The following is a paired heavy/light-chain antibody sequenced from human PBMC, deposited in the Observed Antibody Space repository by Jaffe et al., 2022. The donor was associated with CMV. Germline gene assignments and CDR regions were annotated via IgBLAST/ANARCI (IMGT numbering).Light chain of an antibody. Sequence: QAVLTQPSSLSASPGASASLTCTLRSGISVHTSRIYWYQQKPGSPPQYLLRYKSDSDKHQESGVPSRFSGSKDASANAGILLISGLQSEDEADYYCMIWYSSAWAIGGGTKLTVL. CDR1: SGISVHTSR. V-gene: IGLV5-45*03. CDR3: MIWYSSAWA. J-gene: IGLJ2*01. CDR2: YKSDSDK.
Heavy chain of an antibody. V-gene: IGHV3-33*01. Sequence: QVQLVESGGGVVQPGRSLRLSCAASGFIFSSYGMHWVRQAPGKGLEWVAIIWSDGRNENYADSVRGRFTISRDNSKNTLYLQLNTLRAEDTAVYYCARAYSRTDWYFDLWGRGTLVTVSS. CDR1: GFIFSSYG. CDR2: IWSDGRNE. CDR3: ARAYSRTDWYFDL. D-gene: IGHD6-13*01. J-gene: IGHJ2*01.